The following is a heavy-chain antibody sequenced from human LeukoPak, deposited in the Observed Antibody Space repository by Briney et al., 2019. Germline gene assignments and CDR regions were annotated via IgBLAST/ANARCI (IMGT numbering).Heavy chain of an antibody. CDR2: MNPKTGNT. J-gene: IGHJ5*02. CDR1: GYTFTNYD. Sequence: ASVKVSCKASGYTFTNYDINWVRQATGQGLEWMGWMNPKTGNTGYAQNFQGRVTMTRDTSESTAYMELSSLRSEDSAMYYCARGPALHKNWVGGRWFDPWGQGTLVTVSS. D-gene: IGHD2-15*01. V-gene: IGHV1-8*01. CDR3: ARGPALHKNWVGGRWFDP.